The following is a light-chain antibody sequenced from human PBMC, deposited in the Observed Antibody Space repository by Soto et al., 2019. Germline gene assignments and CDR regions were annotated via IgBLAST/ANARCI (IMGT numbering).Light chain of an antibody. J-gene: IGLJ2*01. CDR1: SSNIGSNY. CDR2: RNN. V-gene: IGLV1-47*01. Sequence: QSVLTQPPSASGTPGQRVTISCSGSSSNIGSNYVYWYQQLLGTAPKLLIYRNNQRPSGVPDRFSGSKSGTSASLAISGLRSEDEADYYCAAWDDSLSGQGVFGGGTKLTVL. CDR3: AAWDDSLSGQGV.